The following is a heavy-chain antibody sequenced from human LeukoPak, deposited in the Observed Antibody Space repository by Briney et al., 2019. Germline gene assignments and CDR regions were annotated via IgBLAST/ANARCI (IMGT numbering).Heavy chain of an antibody. D-gene: IGHD3-22*01. CDR2: ISDRGGST. V-gene: IGHV3-23*01. CDR3: GIRDTSDYYVF. Sequence: PGGSLRLSCAASGFTFSSYAMSWVRQAPGKGLEWVSGISDRGGSTYYADSVKGRFTISRDNSKNALYLQMNGLRADDTAVYYCGIRDTSDYYVFWGQGTLVTVSS. J-gene: IGHJ4*02. CDR1: GFTFSSYA.